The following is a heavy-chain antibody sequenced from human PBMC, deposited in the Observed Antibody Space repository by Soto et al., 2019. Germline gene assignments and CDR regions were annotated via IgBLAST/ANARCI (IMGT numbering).Heavy chain of an antibody. Sequence: QVQLVQSGAEVKQPGSSVRVSCKASGGTFSNFAISWVRQAPGQGLEWMGGIIPIFGTANYAQKFQGRVTITADESTSTAYMELSSLRFDDTAVYYCARERGPTSHTAFVIWGQGTMVTVSS. D-gene: IGHD3-16*01. CDR3: ARERGPTSHTAFVI. J-gene: IGHJ3*02. V-gene: IGHV1-69*01. CDR1: GGTFSNFA. CDR2: IIPIFGTA.